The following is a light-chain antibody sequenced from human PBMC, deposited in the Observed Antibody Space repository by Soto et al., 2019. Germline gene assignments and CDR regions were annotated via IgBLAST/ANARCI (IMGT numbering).Light chain of an antibody. CDR3: YCAADNPWV. Sequence: SYELTQPSSVSVSPGQKARITCSGDVLAKKYARWFQQKPGQAPVVVIYKDSERPSGIPERFSGSSSGTTVTLTISGAQVEDEADYYCYCAADNPWVFGGGTKLTVL. CDR1: VLAKKY. J-gene: IGLJ3*02. CDR2: KDS. V-gene: IGLV3-27*01.